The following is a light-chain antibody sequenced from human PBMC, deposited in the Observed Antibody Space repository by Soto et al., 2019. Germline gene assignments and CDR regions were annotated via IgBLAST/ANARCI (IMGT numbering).Light chain of an antibody. V-gene: IGKV3-20*01. Sequence: EIVLTQSPGTVSLSPGERATLSCRASQSVFSNYLAWYQQKPGQAPRLLIFGASTRATGIPDRFSGSGSGTDFTLTISRLEPEDFAVYYCPHYYTSYTTFGQGTKVDIK. J-gene: IGKJ1*01. CDR3: PHYYTSYTT. CDR1: QSVFSNY. CDR2: GAS.